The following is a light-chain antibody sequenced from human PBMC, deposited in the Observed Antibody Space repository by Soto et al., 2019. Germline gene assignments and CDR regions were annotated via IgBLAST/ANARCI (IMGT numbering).Light chain of an antibody. CDR1: QSISSY. CDR3: QQGYSTQIT. Sequence: DIEITKSTSSLSASVGDRVTITCRPSQSISSYLNWYQQKPGKAPKLLIDAASSLQSGVPSRFSGSGSGTDFTLTISSLQPEDFATYYCQQGYSTQITFGQGTRLEIK. CDR2: AAS. V-gene: IGKV1-39*01. J-gene: IGKJ5*01.